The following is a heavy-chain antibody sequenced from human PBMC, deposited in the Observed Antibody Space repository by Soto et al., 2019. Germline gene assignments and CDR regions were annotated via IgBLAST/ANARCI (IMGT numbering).Heavy chain of an antibody. CDR1: GGSISSHSHY. J-gene: IGHJ6*02. D-gene: IGHD3-10*01. CDR2: VYFSGST. CDR3: ARATVLYGSGSYPKNYYYYGMDV. V-gene: IGHV4-39*07. Sequence: PSETLSLTCSVSGGSISSHSHYWGWIRQPPGKGLEWIGSVYFSGSTYYNTSLESRVTMSADTSKNQFSLRLTSVTAADTAVYYCARATVLYGSGSYPKNYYYYGMDVWGQGTTVTVSS.